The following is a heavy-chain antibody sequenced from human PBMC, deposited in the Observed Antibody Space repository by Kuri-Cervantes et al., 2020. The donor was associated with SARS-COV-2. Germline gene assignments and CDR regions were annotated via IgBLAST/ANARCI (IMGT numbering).Heavy chain of an antibody. Sequence: GESLKISCAASGFTFSDYYMNWVRQAPGKGLEWVSSISSSSTIYYADSVKGRFTISRDNSKNTLYLQMNSLRVEDTAVYYCARDEGYCSSTSCYTYYYGMDVWGQGTTVTVSS. CDR1: GFTFSDYY. CDR3: ARDEGYCSSTSCYTYYYGMDV. J-gene: IGHJ6*02. D-gene: IGHD2-2*02. CDR2: ISSSSTI. V-gene: IGHV3-69-1*01.